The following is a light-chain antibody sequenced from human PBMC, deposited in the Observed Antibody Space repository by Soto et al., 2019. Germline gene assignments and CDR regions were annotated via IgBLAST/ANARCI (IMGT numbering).Light chain of an antibody. Sequence: QSVLTQPPSASRTPGQRVTISCSGSSSNIGSNTVNWYQQLPGTAPKLLMYNNNQRPSGVPDRFSGSKSGTSASLAISGLQSEDEADYYCAAWDDSLNGLVFGTGTKVTVL. CDR2: NNN. CDR3: AAWDDSLNGLV. V-gene: IGLV1-44*01. CDR1: SSNIGSNT. J-gene: IGLJ1*01.